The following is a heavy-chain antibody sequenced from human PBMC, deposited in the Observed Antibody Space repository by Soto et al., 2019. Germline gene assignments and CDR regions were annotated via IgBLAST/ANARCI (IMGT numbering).Heavy chain of an antibody. CDR2: IYYSGST. J-gene: IGHJ6*02. CDR1: SGSISSGGYY. Sequence: TSETLSLTCTVSSGSISSGGYYWSWIRQHPGKGLEWIGYIYYSGSTYYNPSLKSRVTISVDTSKNQFSLKLSSVTAADTAVYYCAREQAAYVYGDPGYYYYYGMDVWGQGTTVTVSS. D-gene: IGHD4-17*01. CDR3: AREQAAYVYGDPGYYYYYGMDV. V-gene: IGHV4-31*03.